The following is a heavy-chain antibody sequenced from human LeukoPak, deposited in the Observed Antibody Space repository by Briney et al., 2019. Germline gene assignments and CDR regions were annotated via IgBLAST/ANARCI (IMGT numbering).Heavy chain of an antibody. J-gene: IGHJ4*02. Sequence: GGSLRLSCAASGFTFSSYWMSWVRQAPGKGLEWVANIKQDGSEKYYVDSVKGRFTISRDNAKNSLYLQMNSLRAEDTAFYYCARGGITIFGGIIYQDYWGQGTLVTVSS. CDR3: ARGGITIFGGIIYQDY. CDR1: GFTFSSYW. D-gene: IGHD3-3*01. V-gene: IGHV3-7*03. CDR2: IKQDGSEK.